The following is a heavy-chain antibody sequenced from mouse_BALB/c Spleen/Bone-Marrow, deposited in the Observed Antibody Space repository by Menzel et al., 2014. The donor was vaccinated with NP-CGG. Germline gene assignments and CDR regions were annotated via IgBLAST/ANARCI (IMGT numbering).Heavy chain of an antibody. D-gene: IGHD2-3*01. CDR3: ARLGYYGGFAY. V-gene: IGHV4-1*02. J-gene: IGHJ3*01. Sequence: EVQLQQSGGGLVQPGGSLKLSCAASGFDFSRYWMSWVRQAPGKGLEWIGEINPDSSTINYTPSLKDKFIISRDNAKKTLYLQMSKVRSEYTALYYCARLGYYGGFAYWGQGTLVTVSA. CDR1: GFDFSRYW. CDR2: INPDSSTI.